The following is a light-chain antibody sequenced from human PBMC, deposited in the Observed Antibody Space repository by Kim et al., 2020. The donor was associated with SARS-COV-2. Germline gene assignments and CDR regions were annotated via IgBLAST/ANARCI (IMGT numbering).Light chain of an antibody. CDR2: QDS. CDR3: QAWDSSTWV. Sequence: SYELTHPPSVSVSPGQTASITCSGDKLGDKYACWYQQKPGKSPVLVIYQDSKRPSGIPERFSGSNSGNTATLTISGTQAMDEADYYCQAWDSSTWVLGGGTQRIVL. V-gene: IGLV3-1*01. J-gene: IGLJ3*02. CDR1: KLGDKY.